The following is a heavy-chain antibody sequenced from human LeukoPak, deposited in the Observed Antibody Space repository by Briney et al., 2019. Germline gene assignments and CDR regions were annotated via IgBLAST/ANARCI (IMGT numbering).Heavy chain of an antibody. CDR3: TTVYCSSTSCAMSGNY. J-gene: IGHJ4*02. D-gene: IGHD2-2*01. CDR2: IKSKTEGETA. Sequence: GGSLSLSCAASGFTFSNYWMSWVRQAPGKGLEWVGRIKSKTEGETADYAAPVKGRFTISRDDSKNTLYLHMNSLKTEDTAVYYCTTVYCSSTSCAMSGNYWGQGTLVTVSS. V-gene: IGHV3-15*01. CDR1: GFTFSNYW.